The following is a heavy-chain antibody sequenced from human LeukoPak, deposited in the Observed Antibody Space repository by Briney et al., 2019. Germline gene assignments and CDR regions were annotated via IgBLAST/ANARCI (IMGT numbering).Heavy chain of an antibody. CDR3: VRGRTTVTTGWFDP. V-gene: IGHV3-21*01. CDR2: ISSSSSYR. Sequence: GGSLRLSCAASGFTLSSVAMSWVRQAPGKGLEWVSSISSSSSYRDYADSVKGRFTISRDNAKNSLYLQMNSLRAEDTAVYYCVRGRTTVTTGWFDPWGQGTLVTVSS. D-gene: IGHD4-17*01. CDR1: GFTLSSVA. J-gene: IGHJ5*02.